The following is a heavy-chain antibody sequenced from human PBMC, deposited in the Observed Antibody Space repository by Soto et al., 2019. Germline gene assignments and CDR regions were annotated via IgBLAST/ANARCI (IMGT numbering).Heavy chain of an antibody. Sequence: QVQLVESGGGVVQPGRSLRLSCAASGFTFSSYAMHWVRQAPGKGLEWVAVISYDGSNKYYADSVKGRFTISRDNSKNTLYLQMNSLRAEDTAVYYCARDQGGEWFIVGATVSYYFDYWGQGTLVTVSS. V-gene: IGHV3-30-3*01. CDR1: GFTFSSYA. CDR3: ARDQGGEWFIVGATVSYYFDY. CDR2: ISYDGSNK. J-gene: IGHJ4*02. D-gene: IGHD1-26*01.